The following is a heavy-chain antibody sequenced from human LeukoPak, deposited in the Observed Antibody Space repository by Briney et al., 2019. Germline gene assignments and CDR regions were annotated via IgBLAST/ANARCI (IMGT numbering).Heavy chain of an antibody. J-gene: IGHJ4*02. CDR3: ARGGSSGYPIPNDY. Sequence: WISAYNGNTNYAQKLQGRVTMTTDTSTSTAYMELRSLRSDDTAVYYCARGGSSGYPIPNDYWGQGTLVTVSS. CDR2: ISAYNGNT. V-gene: IGHV1-18*01. D-gene: IGHD3-22*01.